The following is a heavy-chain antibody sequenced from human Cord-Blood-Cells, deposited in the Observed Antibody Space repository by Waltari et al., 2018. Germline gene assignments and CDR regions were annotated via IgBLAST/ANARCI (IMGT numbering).Heavy chain of an antibody. V-gene: IGHV3-43*02. CDR3: AKDGRSGATFDY. Sequence: EVQLVESGGGVVQPGGSLRLSCAASGFTFDDYAMHLVRQAPGKGLEWVSLISGDGGSTYYADSVKGRFTISRDNSKNSLYLQMNSLRTEDTALYYCAKDGRSGATFDYWGQGTLVTVSS. D-gene: IGHD7-27*01. CDR2: ISGDGGST. CDR1: GFTFDDYA. J-gene: IGHJ4*02.